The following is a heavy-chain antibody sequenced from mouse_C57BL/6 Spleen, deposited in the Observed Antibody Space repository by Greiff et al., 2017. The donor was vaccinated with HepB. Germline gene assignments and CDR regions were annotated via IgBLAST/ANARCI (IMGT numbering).Heavy chain of an antibody. CDR2: IRNKANGYTT. CDR3: ARYYYGSRGYFDV. D-gene: IGHD1-1*01. V-gene: IGHV7-3*01. Sequence: EVMLVESGGGLVQPGGSLSLSCAASGFTFTDYYMSWVRQPPGKALEWLGFIRNKANGYTTEYSASVKGRFTISRDNSQSILYLQMNALRAEDSATYYCARYYYGSRGYFDVWGTGTTVTVSS. CDR1: GFTFTDYY. J-gene: IGHJ1*03.